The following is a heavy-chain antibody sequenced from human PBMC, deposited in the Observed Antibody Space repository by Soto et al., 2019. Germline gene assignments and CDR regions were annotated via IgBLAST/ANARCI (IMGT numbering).Heavy chain of an antibody. Sequence: GESLKISCKGSGYSFTSYLIGWVRQMPGKGLEWMGIIYPGDSDTRYSPSFQGQVTISADKSISTAYLQWSSLKASDTAMYYCARHLYDFWSGYPPAQFDPWGQGTLVTVSS. V-gene: IGHV5-51*01. J-gene: IGHJ5*02. CDR2: IYPGDSDT. CDR3: ARHLYDFWSGYPPAQFDP. D-gene: IGHD3-3*01. CDR1: GYSFTSYL.